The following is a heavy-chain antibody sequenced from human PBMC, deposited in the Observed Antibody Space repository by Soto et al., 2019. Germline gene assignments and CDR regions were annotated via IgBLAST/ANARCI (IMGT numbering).Heavy chain of an antibody. J-gene: IGHJ4*02. Sequence: QVQLQESGPGLVKPSETLSLTCTVSGGSISSYYWSWIRQPPGKGLEWIGYIYYSGSTNYNPSLKSRVTISVDTSKNQFSLKLASVTAADTAVYYCAIRGGDSWGQGTLVTVSS. V-gene: IGHV4-59*01. D-gene: IGHD3-16*01. CDR2: IYYSGST. CDR1: GGSISSYY. CDR3: AIRGGDS.